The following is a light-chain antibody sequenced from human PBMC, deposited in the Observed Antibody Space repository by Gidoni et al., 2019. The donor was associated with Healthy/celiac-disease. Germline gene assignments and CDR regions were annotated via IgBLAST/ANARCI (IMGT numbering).Light chain of an antibody. Sequence: VLTQSPATLSLSPGERATLSCRASQSVSSYLAWYQQKPGQAPRLLIYDASNRATGIPARFSGSGSGTDFTLTISSLEPEDFAVYYCQQRSNWPPWTFGQGTKVEIK. CDR3: QQRSNWPPWT. CDR1: QSVSSY. CDR2: DAS. J-gene: IGKJ1*01. V-gene: IGKV3-11*01.